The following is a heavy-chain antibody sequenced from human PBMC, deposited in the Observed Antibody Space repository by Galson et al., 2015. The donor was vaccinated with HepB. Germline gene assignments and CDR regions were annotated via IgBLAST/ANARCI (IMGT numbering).Heavy chain of an antibody. V-gene: IGHV3-15*01. J-gene: IGHJ6*02. CDR3: TTAPGAGQQLYYYYYGMDV. CDR1: GFTFSNAW. CDR2: IKSKTDGGTT. Sequence: SLRLSCAASGFTFSNAWMSWVRQAPGKGLEWVGRIKSKTDGGTTDYAAPVKGRFTISRDDSKNTLYLQMNSLKTEDTAVYYCTTAPGAGQQLYYYYYGMDVWGQGTTVTVSS. D-gene: IGHD6-13*01.